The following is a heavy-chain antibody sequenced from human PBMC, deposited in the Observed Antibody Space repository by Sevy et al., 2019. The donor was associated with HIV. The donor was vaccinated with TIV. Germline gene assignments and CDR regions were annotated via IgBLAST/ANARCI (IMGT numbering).Heavy chain of an antibody. CDR3: ARDGIIGSSTQYYYYGMDV. V-gene: IGHV3-30*04. D-gene: IGHD6-6*01. Sequence: GGSLRLSCAASGFTFSSYAMHWVRQAPGKGLERVAVISYDGSNKYYADSVKGRFTISRDNSKNTLYLQMNSLRAEDTAVYYCARDGIIGSSTQYYYYGMDVWGQGTTVTVSS. CDR1: GFTFSSYA. CDR2: ISYDGSNK. J-gene: IGHJ6*02.